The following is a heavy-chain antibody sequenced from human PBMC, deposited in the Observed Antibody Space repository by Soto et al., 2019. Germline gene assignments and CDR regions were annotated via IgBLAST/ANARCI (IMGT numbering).Heavy chain of an antibody. D-gene: IGHD3-22*01. CDR1: GGFISSYY. V-gene: IGHV4-59*01. CDR3: ARSIDSSGYYFSNC. CDR2: THHTGST. Sequence: SGTLSLPCTAAGGFISSYYWSCIRQSPGKGLECIGYTHHTGSTNYNPSLKSRVTMSLDTSMNQFSLKLYSVTAADTAVYYCARSIDSSGYYFSNCWGQGTLVTVGS. J-gene: IGHJ4*02.